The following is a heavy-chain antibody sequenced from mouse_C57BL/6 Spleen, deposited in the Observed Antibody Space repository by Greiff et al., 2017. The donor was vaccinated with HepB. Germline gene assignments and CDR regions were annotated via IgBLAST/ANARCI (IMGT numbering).Heavy chain of an antibody. CDR1: GYTFTSYT. D-gene: IGHD2-5*01. J-gene: IGHJ2*01. V-gene: IGHV1-4*01. CDR3: ARGPAYSSNPSYFDY. Sequence: VQLQQSGAELARPGASVKMSCKASGYTFTSYTMHWVKQRPGQGLEWIGYINPSSGYTKYNQKFKDKATLTADKSSSTAYMQLSSLTSEDSAVYYCARGPAYSSNPSYFDYWGQGTTLTVSS. CDR2: INPSSGYT.